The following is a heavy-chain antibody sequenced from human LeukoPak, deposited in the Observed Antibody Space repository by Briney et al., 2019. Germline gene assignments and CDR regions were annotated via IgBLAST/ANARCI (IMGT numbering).Heavy chain of an antibody. J-gene: IGHJ4*02. V-gene: IGHV4-4*07. CDR3: ARHTSGDFWGY. Sequence: PSETLSLTCTVSGGSISSYYWSWVRQPAGKGLEWIGRIYTSGNTNYNPSLKGRVTMSVDTSKNQFSLNLSSLTAADSAVYYCARHTSGDFWGYWGQGTLVTVSS. CDR2: IYTSGNT. CDR1: GGSISSYY. D-gene: IGHD4-17*01.